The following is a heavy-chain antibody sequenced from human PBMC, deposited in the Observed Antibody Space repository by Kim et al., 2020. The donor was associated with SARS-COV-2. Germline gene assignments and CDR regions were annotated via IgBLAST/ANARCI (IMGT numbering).Heavy chain of an antibody. CDR3: ARGGNSRGPYYYYGMDV. Sequence: SETLSLTCNVSGGSISSGDYYWSWIRQPPGKGLEWIGYIYYSGGTYYNPSLKSRVTISVDTSKNQFSLKLSSVTAADTAVYYCARGGNSRGPYYYYGMDVWGQGTTVTVSS. D-gene: IGHD2-21*02. V-gene: IGHV4-30-4*01. J-gene: IGHJ6*02. CDR2: IYYSGGT. CDR1: GGSISSGDYY.